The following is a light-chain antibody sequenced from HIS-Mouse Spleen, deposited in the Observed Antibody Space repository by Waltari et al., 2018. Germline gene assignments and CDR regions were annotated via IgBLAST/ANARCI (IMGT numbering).Light chain of an antibody. CDR1: QGVSSY. V-gene: IGKV1-9*01. J-gene: IGKJ1*01. Sequence: DIQLTQSPSFLSSSVVDRVTITGRASQGVSSYLAWYQQKPGKAPKLLIYAASTLQSGVPSRFSGSGSGTEFTLTISSLQPEDFATYYCQQLNSYPPTFGQGTKVEIK. CDR2: AAS. CDR3: QQLNSYPPT.